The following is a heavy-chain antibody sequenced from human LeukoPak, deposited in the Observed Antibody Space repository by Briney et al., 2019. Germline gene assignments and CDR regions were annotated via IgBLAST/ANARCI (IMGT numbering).Heavy chain of an antibody. D-gene: IGHD1-1*01. CDR3: ARDGTTGTTFRFDP. CDR2: INPNSGGT. V-gene: IGHV1-2*06. Sequence: ASVKVSCKASGYTFTGYYMHWVRQAPGQGLEWMGRINPNSGGTNYAQKFQGRVTMTTDTSTSIAYMELRSLRSDDTAVYYCARDGTTGTTFRFDPWGQGTLVTVSS. CDR1: GYTFTGYY. J-gene: IGHJ5*02.